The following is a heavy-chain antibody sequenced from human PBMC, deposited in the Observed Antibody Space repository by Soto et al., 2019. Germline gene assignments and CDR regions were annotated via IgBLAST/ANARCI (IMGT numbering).Heavy chain of an antibody. CDR3: AIEVRRSNQFDH. D-gene: IGHD3-10*01. J-gene: IGHJ4*02. CDR1: GYTFTGYY. V-gene: IGHV1-2*02. CDR2: INPNSGGT. Sequence: ASVKVSCKASGYTFTGYYMHWLRQAPGQGLEWMGWINPNSGGTNYAQKFQGRVTMTRDTSISTAYMELSRLRSEDTAVYYCAIEVRRSNQFDHWGQGTMVTVSS.